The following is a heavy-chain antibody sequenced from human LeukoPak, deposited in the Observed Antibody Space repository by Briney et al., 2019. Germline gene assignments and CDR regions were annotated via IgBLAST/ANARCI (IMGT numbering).Heavy chain of an antibody. V-gene: IGHV1-18*01. CDR2: ISAYNGNT. J-gene: IGHJ3*01. CDR3: ARLSGAGTTDAFDF. D-gene: IGHD6-13*01. Sequence: ASVKVSCKSSGYTFTSYGISWVRQALGQGLEWMGWISAYNGNTNYAQKLQGRVTMTTDTSTSTDYMELRSLRSDDTAVYYCARLSGAGTTDAFDFWGQGTMVTVSS. CDR1: GYTFTSYG.